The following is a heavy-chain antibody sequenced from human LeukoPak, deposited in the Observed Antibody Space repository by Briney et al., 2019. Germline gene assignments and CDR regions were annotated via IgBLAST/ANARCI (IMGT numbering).Heavy chain of an antibody. CDR1: GGSISSGGYY. CDR3: ARTPGYSSSWYENWFDP. Sequence: SQTLSLTCTVSGGSISSGGYYWSWIRQPAGKGLEWIGRIYTSGSTNYNPSLKTRVTISVDTSKNQFSLTLSSVTAADTAVYYCARTPGYSSSWYENWFDPWGQGTLVTVSS. V-gene: IGHV4-61*02. J-gene: IGHJ5*02. CDR2: IYTSGST. D-gene: IGHD6-13*01.